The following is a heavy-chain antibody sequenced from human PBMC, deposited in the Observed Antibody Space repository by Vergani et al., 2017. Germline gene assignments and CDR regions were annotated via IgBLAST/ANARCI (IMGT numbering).Heavy chain of an antibody. Sequence: QVQLVQSGAEVKKPGSSVKVSCKASGGTFSSYTISWVRQAPGQGLEWMGRINPNSGGTNYAQKFQGRVTMTRDTSITTAYMELSRLRSDDTAVYYCARGDWNYAGTGDYYYMDVWGKGTTVTVSS. CDR1: GGTFSSYT. CDR2: INPNSGGT. V-gene: IGHV1-2*02. D-gene: IGHD1-7*01. CDR3: ARGDWNYAGTGDYYYMDV. J-gene: IGHJ6*03.